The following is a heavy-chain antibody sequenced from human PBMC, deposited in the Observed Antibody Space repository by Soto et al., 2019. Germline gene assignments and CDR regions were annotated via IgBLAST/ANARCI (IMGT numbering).Heavy chain of an antibody. D-gene: IGHD6-13*01. V-gene: IGHV3-9*01. J-gene: IGHJ5*02. CDR1: GFTFDDYA. CDR3: AKDQGSSWYCWLDP. CDR2: ISWNSGSI. Sequence: PGGSLRLSCAASGFTFDDYAMHWVRQAPGKGLEWVSGISWNSGSIGYADSVKGRFTISRDNAKNSLYLQMNSLRAEDTALYYCAKDQGSSWYCWLDPWGQGTPVPAYS.